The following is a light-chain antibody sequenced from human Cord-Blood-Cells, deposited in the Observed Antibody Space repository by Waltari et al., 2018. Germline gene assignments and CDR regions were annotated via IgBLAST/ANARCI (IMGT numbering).Light chain of an antibody. J-gene: IGKJ2*03. Sequence: DIQMTQSPSSLSASLGDRVTITCQASQDISNYLNGYQQKPGKAPKLLIYDASNLETGVPSRFSGSGSGTDFTFTISSLQPEDIATYYCQQYDNLLVSFGQGTKLEIK. CDR1: QDISNY. CDR2: DAS. V-gene: IGKV1-33*01. CDR3: QQYDNLLVS.